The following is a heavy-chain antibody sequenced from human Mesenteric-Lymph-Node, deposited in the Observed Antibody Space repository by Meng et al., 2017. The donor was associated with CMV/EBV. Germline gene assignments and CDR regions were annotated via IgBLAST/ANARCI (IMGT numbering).Heavy chain of an antibody. CDR1: GGSVSSGSYY. D-gene: IGHD3-16*01. CDR2: IHYSGST. J-gene: IGHJ6*02. Sequence: SETLSLTCTVSGGSVSSGSYYWSWIRQPPGKGLEWIGYIHYSGSTNYNPSLKSRVTISEDTSKNQFSLRLNSVTAADTGVYYCARGGIGLDVWGQGTTVTVSS. V-gene: IGHV4-61*01. CDR3: ARGGIGLDV.